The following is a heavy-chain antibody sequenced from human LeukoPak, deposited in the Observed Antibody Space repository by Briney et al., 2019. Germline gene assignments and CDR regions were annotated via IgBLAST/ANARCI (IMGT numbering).Heavy chain of an antibody. V-gene: IGHV4-4*09. J-gene: IGHJ4*02. Sequence: SETLSLTCTVSGDSISSYYWSWIRQPPGKGLEWIGYIYTSGGTNYIPSLKGRVTISIDTSKNQFSLKLSSVTAADSAVCYCARLTRLSTSPDRYYLDYRGQGTLVTVSS. CDR2: IYTSGGT. D-gene: IGHD6-6*01. CDR1: GDSISSYY. CDR3: ARLTRLSTSPDRYYLDY.